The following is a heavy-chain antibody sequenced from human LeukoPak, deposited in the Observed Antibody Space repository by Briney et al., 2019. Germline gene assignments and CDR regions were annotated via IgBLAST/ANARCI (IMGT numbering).Heavy chain of an antibody. CDR1: GGSFSGYS. CDR3: ARGQKQWLVGNY. J-gene: IGHJ4*02. CDR2: INHSGST. Sequence: SETLSLTCAVYGGSFSGYSWSWIRQPPGKGLEWIGEINHSGSTNYNPSLKSRVTISVDTSKNQFSLKLSSVTAADTAVFYCARGQKQWLVGNYWGQGTLVTVSS. V-gene: IGHV4-34*01. D-gene: IGHD6-19*01.